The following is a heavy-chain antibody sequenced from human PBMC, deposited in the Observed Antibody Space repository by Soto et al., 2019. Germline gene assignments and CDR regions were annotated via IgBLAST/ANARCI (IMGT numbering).Heavy chain of an antibody. CDR2: IYYSGST. CDR3: ARLTSGPVYFDY. J-gene: IGHJ4*02. CDR1: GGSISSGGYY. D-gene: IGHD3-10*01. V-gene: IGHV4-31*03. Sequence: QVQLQESGPGLVKLSQTLSLTCTVSGGSISSGGYYWSWIRQHPGKGLEWIGYIYYSGSTYYNPSPKSRVTISVDTSKNQFSLKLSSVTAADTAVYYCARLTSGPVYFDYWGQGTLVTVSS.